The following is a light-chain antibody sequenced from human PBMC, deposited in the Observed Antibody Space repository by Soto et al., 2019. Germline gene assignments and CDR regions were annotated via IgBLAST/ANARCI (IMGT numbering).Light chain of an antibody. V-gene: IGKV3-11*01. Sequence: VLTQSPGPLSLSPGDSATLSCRDSQSVSTYLAWYQQRPGQAPRLLIYDASYRATDIPHRFSGSGSGTDFTLTTGSLEPEDFAVYYCQQRSSWPPTITFGQGTRLEI. J-gene: IGKJ5*01. CDR2: DAS. CDR3: QQRSSWPPTIT. CDR1: QSVSTY.